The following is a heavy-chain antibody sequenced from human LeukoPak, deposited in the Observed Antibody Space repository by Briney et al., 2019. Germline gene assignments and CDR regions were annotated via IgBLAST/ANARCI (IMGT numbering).Heavy chain of an antibody. Sequence: GGSLRLSCAASGFTFSTYWLTWVRQAPGKGLEWVANIKQDGSAKYYVDSVKGRFTISRDNAKNSLYLQMNSLRAEDTAVYYCARDLRTPGRGGDAFDIWGQGTMVTVSS. D-gene: IGHD4-23*01. CDR3: ARDLRTPGRGGDAFDI. J-gene: IGHJ3*02. CDR2: IKQDGSAK. V-gene: IGHV3-7*01. CDR1: GFTFSTYW.